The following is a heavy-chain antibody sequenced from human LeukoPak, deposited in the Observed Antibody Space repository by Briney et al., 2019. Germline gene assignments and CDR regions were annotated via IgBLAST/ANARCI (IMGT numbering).Heavy chain of an antibody. D-gene: IGHD3-9*01. CDR2: IYSGGSA. V-gene: IGHV3-66*04. J-gene: IGHJ3*01. CDR1: GFTVSSNY. CDR3: ASQRRVDLGFAFNL. Sequence: GGSLRLSCAASGFTVSSNYMNWVRQAPGKGLEWVSVIYSGGSAYYAASVKGRFTISRDNSKNTLYLQMNSLRADDTAVYYCASQRRVDLGFAFNLWGQGTMVTVSS.